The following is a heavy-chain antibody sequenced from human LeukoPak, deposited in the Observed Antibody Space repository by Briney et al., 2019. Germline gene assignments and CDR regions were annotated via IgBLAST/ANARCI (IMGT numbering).Heavy chain of an antibody. J-gene: IGHJ6*03. Sequence: PSETLSLTCTVSGGSISSSSYYWGWIRQPPGKGLEWIGSIYYSGSTYYNPSLKSRVTISVETSKNQFSLKLSSVTAADTAVYYFARRARCSSTSCKAYYYYYMDVWGKGTTVTVSS. CDR1: GGSISSSSYY. CDR2: IYYSGST. V-gene: IGHV4-39*07. CDR3: ARRARCSSTSCKAYYYYYMDV. D-gene: IGHD2-2*01.